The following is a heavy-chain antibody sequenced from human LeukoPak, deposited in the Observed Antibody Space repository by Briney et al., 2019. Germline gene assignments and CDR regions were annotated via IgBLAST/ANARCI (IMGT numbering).Heavy chain of an antibody. V-gene: IGHV3-66*01. D-gene: IGHD3-22*01. J-gene: IGHJ3*02. CDR3: ARVMLLYYDSSGYYYGDAFDI. Sequence: STYYADFVKGRFTISRDNSKNTLYLQMNSLRAEDTAVYYCARVMLLYYDSSGYYYGDAFDIWGQGTMVTVSS. CDR2: ST.